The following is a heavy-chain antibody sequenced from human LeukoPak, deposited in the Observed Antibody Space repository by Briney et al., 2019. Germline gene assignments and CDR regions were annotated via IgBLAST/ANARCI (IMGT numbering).Heavy chain of an antibody. J-gene: IGHJ4*02. CDR2: IYYSGST. D-gene: IGHD6-13*01. V-gene: IGHV4-31*03. CDR1: GGSISSGGYY. CDR3: ARERRIAAAGTFDY. Sequence: SETLSLTCTVSGGSISSGGYYWSWIRQHPGKGLEWIVYIYYSGSTYYNPSLKSRVTISVDTSKNQFSLKLSSVTAADTAVYYCARERRIAAAGTFDYWGQGTLVTVSS.